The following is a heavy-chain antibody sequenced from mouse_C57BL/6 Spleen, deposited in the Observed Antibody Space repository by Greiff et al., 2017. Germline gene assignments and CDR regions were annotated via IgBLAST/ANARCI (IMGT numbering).Heavy chain of an antibody. CDR1: GFTFTDYY. CDR2: IRNKANGYTT. CDR3: ARLYGNYVWYFDV. J-gene: IGHJ1*03. V-gene: IGHV7-3*01. D-gene: IGHD2-1*01. Sequence: DVMLVESGGGLVQPGGSLSLSCAASGFTFTDYYMSWVRQPPGKALEWLGFIRNKANGYTTEYSASVKGRFTISRDNSQIILYIQRKAIGAEDSATYYCARLYGNYVWYFDVWGTGTTVTVSS.